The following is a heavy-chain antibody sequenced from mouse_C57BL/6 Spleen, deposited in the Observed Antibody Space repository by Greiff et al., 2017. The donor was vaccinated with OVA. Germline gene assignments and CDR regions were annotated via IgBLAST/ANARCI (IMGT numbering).Heavy chain of an antibody. CDR1: GYTFTGYW. D-gene: IGHD1-1*01. Sequence: VQLVESGAELMKPGASVKLSCKATGYTFTGYWIEWVKQRPGHGLEWIGEILPGSGSTNYNEKFKGKATFTADTSSNTAYMQLSSLTTEDSAIYYCARGGHYYGSSSYYFDYWGQGTTLTVSS. V-gene: IGHV1-9*01. CDR3: ARGGHYYGSSSYYFDY. CDR2: ILPGSGST. J-gene: IGHJ2*01.